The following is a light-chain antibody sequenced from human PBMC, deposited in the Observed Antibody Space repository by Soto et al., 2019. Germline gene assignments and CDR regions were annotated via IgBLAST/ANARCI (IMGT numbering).Light chain of an antibody. CDR2: SSN. J-gene: IGLJ1*01. Sequence: QSVLTQPPSASGTPGQRVTISCSGSSSNIGINHVYWYQHLPGTAPKLLIYSSNQRPSGVPDRFSGSKSGTSASLAITGLRSEDEADYYCAAWDDSLNGRVFGTGTKVTVL. V-gene: IGLV1-47*02. CDR1: SSNIGINH. CDR3: AAWDDSLNGRV.